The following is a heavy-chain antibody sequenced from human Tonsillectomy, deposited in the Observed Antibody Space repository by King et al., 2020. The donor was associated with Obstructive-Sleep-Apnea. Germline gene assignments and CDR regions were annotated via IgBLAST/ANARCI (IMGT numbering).Heavy chain of an antibody. Sequence: QLQESGPGLVKPSETLSLTCTVSGYSISSGYYWGWIRQPPGKGLEWIGSIYHSGRTYYNPSLKSRVTISVDTSKKQFSLKLSSVTAADTAVYYCTRGRSGWSEYFQDWGQGTLVTVSS. J-gene: IGHJ1*01. CDR1: GYSISSGYY. CDR2: IYHSGRT. D-gene: IGHD6-19*01. V-gene: IGHV4-38-2*02. CDR3: TRGRSGWSEYFQD.